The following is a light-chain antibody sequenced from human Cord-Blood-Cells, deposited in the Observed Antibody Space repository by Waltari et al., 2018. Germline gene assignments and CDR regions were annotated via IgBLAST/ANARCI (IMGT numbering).Light chain of an antibody. Sequence: DIVMTQSPDSLAVSLGERDTIHCTSSQSVLYSSNNKNYLAWYQQKPGQPPKLLIYWASTRESGVPDRFSGSGSGTDFTLTIGSLQAEDVAVYYCQQYYSTPPTFGQGTKVEIK. CDR2: WAS. V-gene: IGKV4-1*01. J-gene: IGKJ1*01. CDR1: QSVLYSSNNKNY. CDR3: QQYYSTPPT.